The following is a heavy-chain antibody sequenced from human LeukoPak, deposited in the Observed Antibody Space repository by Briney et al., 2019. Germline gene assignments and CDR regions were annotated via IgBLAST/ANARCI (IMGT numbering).Heavy chain of an antibody. J-gene: IGHJ3*02. CDR2: IYYSGST. D-gene: IGHD2-8*02. Sequence: SETLSLTCTVSGGSISSSSYYWGWIRQPPGKGLEWIGSIYYSGSTYYNPSLKSRVTISVDTSKNQFSLKLTSVTAADMAVYYCAMRLVGPGAFGIWGQGTMVTVSS. CDR3: AMRLVGPGAFGI. CDR1: GGSISSSSYY. V-gene: IGHV4-39*01.